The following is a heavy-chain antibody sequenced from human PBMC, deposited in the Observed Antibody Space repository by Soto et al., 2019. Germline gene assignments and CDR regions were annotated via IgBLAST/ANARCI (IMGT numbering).Heavy chain of an antibody. V-gene: IGHV3-23*01. Sequence: GGSLRLSCAASGFTFSDYAMSWVRQAPGKGLEWVSGLGGSNSDTHYAASVEGRFTVSRDNSKSTLFLQMNSLRVEDTAVYYCAKDKVDHNSVWDPFDIWGQGTLVTVSS. J-gene: IGHJ3*02. CDR2: LGGSNSDT. CDR3: AKDKVDHNSVWDPFDI. CDR1: GFTFSDYA. D-gene: IGHD2-15*01.